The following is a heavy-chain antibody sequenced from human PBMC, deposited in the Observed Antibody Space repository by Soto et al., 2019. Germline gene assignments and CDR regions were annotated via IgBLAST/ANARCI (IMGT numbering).Heavy chain of an antibody. V-gene: IGHV4-61*01. J-gene: IGHJ4*02. CDR3: ARIPYNSPSFDY. CDR1: GVSISSVSISRNY. D-gene: IGHD3-10*01. Sequence: PSETLSLTCTVSGVSISSVSISRNYWSWIRQPPGKGLEWIGSIQYNGNTNYSPSLKRRLTISIDTSKNQFSLHLRSVPAAATAVYYCARIPYNSPSFDYWGQGTLVTVSS. CDR2: IQYNGNT.